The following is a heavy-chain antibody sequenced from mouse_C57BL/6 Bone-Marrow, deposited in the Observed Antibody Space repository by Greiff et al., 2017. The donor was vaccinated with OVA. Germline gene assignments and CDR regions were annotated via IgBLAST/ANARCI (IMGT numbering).Heavy chain of an antibody. J-gene: IGHJ3*01. CDR3: TRSGSSYAWFAY. CDR2: IDPATGGT. D-gene: IGHD1-1*01. CDR1: GYTFTDYE. Sequence: VQRVESGAELVRPGASVTLSCKASGYTFTDYEMHWVKQTPVHGLEWIGAIDPATGGTAYNQKFKGKAILTADKSSSTAYMELRSLTSEDSAVYYCTRSGSSYAWFAYWGKGTLVTVSA. V-gene: IGHV1-15*01.